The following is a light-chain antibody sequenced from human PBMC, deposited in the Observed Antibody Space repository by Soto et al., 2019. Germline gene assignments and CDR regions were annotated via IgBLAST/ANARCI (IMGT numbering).Light chain of an antibody. Sequence: IQLTQSPSSLSASVGDRVTITCRASQGISSYLAWYQQKPGKAPKLLIYAASTLQSGVPSRFSGSGSGTDFTLTISCLQSEDFATYYCQQYYSYPITFGQGTRLEIK. V-gene: IGKV1-9*01. CDR1: QGISSY. CDR2: AAS. J-gene: IGKJ5*01. CDR3: QQYYSYPIT.